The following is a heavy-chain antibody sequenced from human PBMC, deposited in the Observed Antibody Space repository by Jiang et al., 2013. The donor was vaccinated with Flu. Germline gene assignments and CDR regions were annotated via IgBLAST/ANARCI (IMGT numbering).Heavy chain of an antibody. D-gene: IGHD5-12*01. CDR3: AKDFPMLGGYSGYDWAFDY. J-gene: IGHJ4*02. Sequence: LVQPGGSLRLSCAASGFTFSSYAMSWVRQAPGKGLEWVSAISGSGGSTYYADSVKGRFTISRDNSKNTLYLQMNSLRAEDTAVYYCAKDFPMLGGYSGYDWAFDYWGQGTLVTVSS. V-gene: IGHV3-23*01. CDR2: ISGSGGST. CDR1: GFTFSSYA.